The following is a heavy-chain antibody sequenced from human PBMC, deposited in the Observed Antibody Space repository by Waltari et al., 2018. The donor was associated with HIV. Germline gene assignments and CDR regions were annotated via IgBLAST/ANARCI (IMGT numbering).Heavy chain of an antibody. Sequence: QVQLVQSGAEVKKPGASVKVSCKASGYTFINNDINWVRQATGQGLVWMGWMSSNSGNAGYAPNFQGRVTMTRNTSTTTAYIELTDLRSADTAVYFCARGRGRYDFWSGYSSPGDAFDIWGQGTVVIVSS. CDR3: ARGRGRYDFWSGYSSPGDAFDI. J-gene: IGHJ3*02. CDR2: MSSNSGNA. D-gene: IGHD3-3*01. V-gene: IGHV1-8*01. CDR1: GYTFINND.